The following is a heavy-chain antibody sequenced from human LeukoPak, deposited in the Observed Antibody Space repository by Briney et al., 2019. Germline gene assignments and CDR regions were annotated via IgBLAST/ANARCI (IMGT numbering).Heavy chain of an antibody. CDR3: ARMPTATRTFDY. CDR2: INHSGST. V-gene: IGHV4-34*01. CDR1: GGSFSGYY. D-gene: IGHD4-17*01. J-gene: IGHJ4*02. Sequence: KTSETLSLTCAVYGGSFSGYYWSWIRQPPGKGLEWIGEINHSGSTNYNPSLKSRVTISVDTSKNQFSLKLSSVTAADTAVYYCARMPTATRTFDYWGQGTLVTVSS.